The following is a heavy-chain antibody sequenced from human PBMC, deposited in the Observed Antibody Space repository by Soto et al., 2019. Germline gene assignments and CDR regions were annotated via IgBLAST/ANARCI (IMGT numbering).Heavy chain of an antibody. V-gene: IGHV3-21*01. CDR3: ARDSVVVTATPEAFDI. D-gene: IGHD2-15*01. CDR1: GFSFSAYS. Sequence: GGSLRLSCAASGFSFSAYSMNWVRQAPGRGLEWVSSISTSSSHIYYAESVKGRFTISRDNAKNSLFLQMNSLRAEDTAMYYCARDSVVVTATPEAFDIWGQGTMVTVSS. J-gene: IGHJ3*02. CDR2: ISTSSSHI.